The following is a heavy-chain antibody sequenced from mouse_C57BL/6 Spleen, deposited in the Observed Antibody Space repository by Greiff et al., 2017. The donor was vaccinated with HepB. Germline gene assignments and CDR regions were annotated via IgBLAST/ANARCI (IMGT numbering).Heavy chain of an antibody. CDR3: ARDLMVTTGFAY. D-gene: IGHD2-2*01. CDR1: GFTFSDFY. J-gene: IGHJ3*01. CDR2: SRNKANDYTT. Sequence: EVKVVESGGGLVQSGRSLRLSCATSGFTFSDFYMEWVRQAPGKGLEWIAASRNKANDYTTDYSASVKGRFIVSRDTSQSILYLQMNDLRAEDTAIYYCARDLMVTTGFAYWGQGTLVTVSA. V-gene: IGHV7-1*01.